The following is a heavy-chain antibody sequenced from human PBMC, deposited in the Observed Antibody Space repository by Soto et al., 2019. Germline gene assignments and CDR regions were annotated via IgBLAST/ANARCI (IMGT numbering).Heavy chain of an antibody. D-gene: IGHD2-8*01. V-gene: IGHV4-59*08. J-gene: IGHJ4*02. Sequence: SETLSLTCTVSGGSISSYYWSWIRQPPGKGLEWIGYIYYSGSTNYNPSLKSRVTISVDTSKNRFSLKLSSVTAADTAVYYCARQTLGYCTNGVCAPYDYWGQGTLVTVSS. CDR3: ARQTLGYCTNGVCAPYDY. CDR1: GGSISSYY. CDR2: IYYSGST.